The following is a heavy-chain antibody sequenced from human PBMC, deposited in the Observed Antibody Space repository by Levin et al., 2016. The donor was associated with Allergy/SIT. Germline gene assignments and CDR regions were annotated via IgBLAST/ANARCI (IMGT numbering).Heavy chain of an antibody. D-gene: IGHD6-13*01. CDR3: ARAGRYSSSRSWFDP. V-gene: IGHV4-34*01. CDR2: INHSGST. J-gene: IGHJ5*02. CDR1: GGSFSGYY. Sequence: SETLSLTCAVYGGSFSGYYWSWIRQPPGKGLEWIGEINHSGSTNYNPSLKSRVTISVDTSKNQFSLKLSSVTAADTAVYYCARAGRYSSSRSWFDPWGQGTLVTVSS.